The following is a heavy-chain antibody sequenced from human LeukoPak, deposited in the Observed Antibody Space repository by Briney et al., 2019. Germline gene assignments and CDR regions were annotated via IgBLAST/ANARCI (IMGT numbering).Heavy chain of an antibody. CDR3: ARDSGDDMDDWLTADNWFDP. Sequence: ASVKVSCKASGYTFTGYYMHWVRQAPGQGLEWMRWINPNSGGTNYAQKFQGRVTMTRDTSISTAYMELSRLRSDDTAVYYCARDSGDDMDDWLTADNWFDPWGQGTLVTVSS. J-gene: IGHJ5*02. D-gene: IGHD3-9*01. V-gene: IGHV1-2*02. CDR1: GYTFTGYY. CDR2: INPNSGGT.